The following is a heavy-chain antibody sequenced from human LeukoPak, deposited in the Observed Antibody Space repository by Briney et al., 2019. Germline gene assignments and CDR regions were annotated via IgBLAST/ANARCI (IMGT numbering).Heavy chain of an antibody. J-gene: IGHJ3*02. Sequence: SETLSLTCTVSGGSISITNYYWGWIRQPPGKGLEWIGNIYYDGSTYYNPSLKSRVTISLDTSKNQFSLKLSSVTAADTAVYYCARDLGKWPHVASDIWGQGTLVTVSS. V-gene: IGHV4-39*07. CDR2: IYYDGST. CDR1: GGSISITNYY. CDR3: ARDLGKWPHVASDI. D-gene: IGHD5-24*01.